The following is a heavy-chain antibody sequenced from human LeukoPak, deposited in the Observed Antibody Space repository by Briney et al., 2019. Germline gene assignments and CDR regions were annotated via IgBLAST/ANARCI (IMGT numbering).Heavy chain of an antibody. D-gene: IGHD2-15*01. CDR3: ARDQDIVVGAFDAVDI. CDR1: GFTFSSYE. CDR2: ISSSGSTI. V-gene: IGHV3-48*03. Sequence: GGSLRLSCAASGFTFSSYEMNWVRQAPGKGLEWVSYISSSGSTIYYADSVKGRFTISRDNAKNALYLQMNSLRAEDTAVYYCARDQDIVVGAFDAVDIWGQGTMVTVSS. J-gene: IGHJ3*02.